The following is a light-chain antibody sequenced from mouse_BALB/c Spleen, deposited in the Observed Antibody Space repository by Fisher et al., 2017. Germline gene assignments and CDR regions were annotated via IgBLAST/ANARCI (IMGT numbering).Light chain of an antibody. CDR2: AAS. V-gene: IGKV3-4*01. CDR3: QQSNEDPRT. J-gene: IGKJ1*01. CDR1: QSVDYDGDSY. Sequence: DIVITQSTASLAVSLGQRATISCKASQSVDYDGDSYMNWYQQKPGQPPKLLIYAASNQGSGVPARFSGSGSRTDFTLTINPVEADDVATYYCQQSNEDPRTFGGGTKLEIK.